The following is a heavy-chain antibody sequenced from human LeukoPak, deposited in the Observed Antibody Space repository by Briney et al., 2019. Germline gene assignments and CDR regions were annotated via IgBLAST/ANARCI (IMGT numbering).Heavy chain of an antibody. CDR3: ARDGGMLRGLIDS. CDR2: IYHSGST. J-gene: IGHJ4*02. D-gene: IGHD3-10*01. V-gene: IGHV4-61*01. CDR1: GGSVSSDSYY. Sequence: PSETLSLTCTVSGGSVSSDSYYWSWIRHPPGKGLEWIGYIYHSGSTNYIPSLKGRVTISVDTSKNQFFLKLSSVTAADTAVYYCARDGGMLRGLIDSWGQGTLVTVSS.